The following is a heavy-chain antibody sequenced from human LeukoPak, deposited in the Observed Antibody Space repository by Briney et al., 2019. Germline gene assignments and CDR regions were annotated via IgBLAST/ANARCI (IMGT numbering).Heavy chain of an antibody. CDR3: AREGGGIVVVPAATPQLAFDI. CDR1: GFTFSSYA. J-gene: IGHJ3*02. CDR2: ISYDGSNK. Sequence: GGSLRLSCAASGFTFSSYAMHWVRQAPGKGLEWVAVISYDGSNKYYADSVKGRFTISRDNSKNTLYLQMNSLRAEDTAVYYCAREGGGIVVVPAATPQLAFDIWGQGTMVTVSS. D-gene: IGHD2-2*01. V-gene: IGHV3-30-3*01.